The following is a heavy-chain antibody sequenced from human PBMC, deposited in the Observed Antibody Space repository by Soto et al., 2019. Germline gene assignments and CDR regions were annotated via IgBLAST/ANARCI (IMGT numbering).Heavy chain of an antibody. Sequence: PSETLSLTCAVYGGSFSGYYWSWIRQPPGKVLEWIGEINHSGSTNYNPSLKSRVTISVDTSKNQFSLKLSSVTAADTAVYYCARGLTWQNSSSSVFLFDPWGQGTLVNVSS. CDR3: ARGLTWQNSSSSVFLFDP. CDR1: GGSFSGYY. D-gene: IGHD6-6*01. V-gene: IGHV4-34*01. J-gene: IGHJ5*02. CDR2: INHSGST.